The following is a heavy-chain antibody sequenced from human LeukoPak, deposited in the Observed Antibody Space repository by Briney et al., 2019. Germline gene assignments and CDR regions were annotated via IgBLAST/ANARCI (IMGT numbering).Heavy chain of an antibody. D-gene: IGHD3-16*01. J-gene: IGHJ4*02. CDR1: GFTFSSYA. CDR2: ISYDGSNK. CDR3: ARGGEIFAY. Sequence: GGSLRLSCAASGFTFSSYAMHWARQAPGKGLEWVAVISYDGSNKCYADSVKGRFTISRDNSKNTLYLQMNSLRAEDTAVYYCARGGEIFAYWGQGTLVTVSS. V-gene: IGHV3-30-3*01.